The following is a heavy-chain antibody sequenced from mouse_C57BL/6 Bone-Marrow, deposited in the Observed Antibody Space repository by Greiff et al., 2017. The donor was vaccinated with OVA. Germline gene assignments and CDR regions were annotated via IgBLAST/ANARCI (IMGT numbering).Heavy chain of an antibody. V-gene: IGHV1-42*01. D-gene: IGHD4-1*02. J-gene: IGHJ2*01. CDR1: GYSFTGYY. CDR3: ASNWDYFDY. CDR2: INPSTGGT. Sequence: EVQLQQSGPELVKPGASVKISCKASGYSFTGYYMNWVKQSPEKSLEWIGEINPSTGGTTYNQKFKAKATLTVDKSSSTAYMQLKSLTSEDSAVYYCASNWDYFDYWGQGTTLTVSS.